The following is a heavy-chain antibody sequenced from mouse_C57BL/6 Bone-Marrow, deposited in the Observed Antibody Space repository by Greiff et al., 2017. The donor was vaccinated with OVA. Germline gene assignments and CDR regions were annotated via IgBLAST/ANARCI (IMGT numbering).Heavy chain of an antibody. J-gene: IGHJ4*01. CDR3: VRSPLYYGSSSYAMDY. CDR2: IRSKSNNYAT. Sequence: EVQGVESGGGLVQPKGSLKLSCAASGFSFNTYAMNWVRQAPGKGLEWVARIRSKSNNYATYYADSVKDRFTISRDDSESMLYLQMNNLKTEDTAVYYCVRSPLYYGSSSYAMDYWGQGTSVTVSS. D-gene: IGHD1-1*01. V-gene: IGHV10-1*01. CDR1: GFSFNTYA.